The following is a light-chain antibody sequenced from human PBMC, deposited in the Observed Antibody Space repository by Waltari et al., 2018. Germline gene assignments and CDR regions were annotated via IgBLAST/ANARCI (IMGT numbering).Light chain of an antibody. V-gene: IGLV2-8*01. CDR2: EVS. CDR3: CSYAGNHNYV. CDR1: SSDVGGFDY. J-gene: IGLJ1*01. Sequence: QSALTQPPSASGSPGQSVTISCTGTSSDVGGFDYVSWSQQHPGEAPKVMIYEVSKRPSGVPARFSGSKSGNTASLTVSGLQAEDEADYYCCSYAGNHNYVFGTGTKVTVL.